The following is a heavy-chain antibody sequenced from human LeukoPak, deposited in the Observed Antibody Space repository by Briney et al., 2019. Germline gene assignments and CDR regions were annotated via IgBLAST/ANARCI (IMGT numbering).Heavy chain of an antibody. Sequence: LSGGSLRLSCAASGYTFSSYWMHWVRQAPGKGLVWVSQIKSDGNITNYADSVKGRFTISRDNAKNTLFLQMNSLRAEDTAVYYCGRSGDFWSGSGVAYWGQGTLVTVSS. J-gene: IGHJ4*02. CDR2: IKSDGNIT. D-gene: IGHD3-3*01. CDR3: GRSGDFWSGSGVAY. V-gene: IGHV3-74*01. CDR1: GYTFSSYW.